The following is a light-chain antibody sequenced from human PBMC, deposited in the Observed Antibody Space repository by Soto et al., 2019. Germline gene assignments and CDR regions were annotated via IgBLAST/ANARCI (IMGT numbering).Light chain of an antibody. CDR1: SSDVGDYNY. J-gene: IGLJ1*01. Sequence: QSVLTQPASVSGSPGQSITISCTGTSSDVGDYNYVSWYQQHPGKAPKVMIYDVSNRPSGVSNHFSGSKSGNTASLTISGLQAEDEADYYCSSYTSTITPYVFGTGTKVTVL. CDR3: SSYTSTITPYV. CDR2: DVS. V-gene: IGLV2-14*01.